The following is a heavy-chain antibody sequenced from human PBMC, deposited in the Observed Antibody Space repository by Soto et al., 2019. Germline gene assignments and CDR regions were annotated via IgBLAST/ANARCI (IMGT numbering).Heavy chain of an antibody. D-gene: IGHD6-19*01. J-gene: IGHJ6*03. CDR3: AKDRSIAVAGNYYYYYMDV. V-gene: IGHV3-30*18. CDR1: GFTFSSYG. Sequence: GALRLSCAASGFTFSSYGMHWVRQAPGKGLEWVAVISYDGSNKYYADSVKGRFTISRDNSKNTLYLQMNSLRAEDTAVYYCAKDRSIAVAGNYYYYYMDVWGKGTTVTVSS. CDR2: ISYDGSNK.